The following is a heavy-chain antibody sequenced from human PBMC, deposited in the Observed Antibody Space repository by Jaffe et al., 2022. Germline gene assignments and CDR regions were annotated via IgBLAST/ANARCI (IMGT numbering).Heavy chain of an antibody. D-gene: IGHD3-10*01. CDR1: GYTFTGYY. CDR2: INPNSGGT. CDR3: ARGRGATSVVQKLLWFRESIDY. J-gene: IGHJ4*02. V-gene: IGHV1-2*06. Sequence: QVQLVQSGAEVKKPGASVKVSCKASGYTFTGYYMHWVRQAPGQGLEWMGRINPNSGGTNYAQKFQGRVTMTRDTSISTAYMELSRLRSDDTAVYYCARGRGATSVVQKLLWFRESIDYWGQGTLVTVSS.